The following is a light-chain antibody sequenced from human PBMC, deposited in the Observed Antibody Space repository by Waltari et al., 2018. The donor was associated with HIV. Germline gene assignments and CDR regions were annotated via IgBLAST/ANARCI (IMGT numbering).Light chain of an antibody. J-gene: IGLJ1*01. CDR3: QSYDSSLSGV. CDR2: GNN. Sequence: QSVLTQPPSVSAAPGPRVTISSTGSTSTIGAGYDVHWYQQLPGTAPKLLIYGNNNRPSGVPDRFSGSKSGTSASLAITGLQAEDEADYYCQSYDSSLSGVFGTGTKVTVL. CDR1: TSTIGAGYD. V-gene: IGLV1-40*01.